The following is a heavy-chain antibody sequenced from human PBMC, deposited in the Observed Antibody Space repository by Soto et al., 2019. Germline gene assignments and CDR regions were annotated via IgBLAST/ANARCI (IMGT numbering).Heavy chain of an antibody. D-gene: IGHD4-4*01. CDR1: GYTFTAFY. CDR3: ARDNGVGVTSPGGGPHWFDP. Sequence: GASVKVSCKASGYTFTAFYMHWVRQAPGQEIEWMGWINPKNGDTHYSQKFKGRVIMTMDTSISTAYMELSSLRSDDTAIYYCARDNGVGVTSPGGGPHWFDPWGQGTQVPVSS. J-gene: IGHJ5*02. V-gene: IGHV1-2*02. CDR2: INPKNGDT.